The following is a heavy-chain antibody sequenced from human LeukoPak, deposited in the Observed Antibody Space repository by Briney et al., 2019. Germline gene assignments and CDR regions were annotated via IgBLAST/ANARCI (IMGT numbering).Heavy chain of an antibody. CDR1: GYTFTSYY. D-gene: IGHD2-15*01. CDR3: ARDRSTHDY. V-gene: IGHV1-46*01. Sequence: GASVKVSCKASGYTFTSYYMHWVRQAPGQGLEWMGIINPNAGTTSYAQKFQGRVTVTRDTSTSTVYMELSRLRSDDTAVYYCARDRSTHDYWGQGTLVTVSS. CDR2: INPNAGTT. J-gene: IGHJ4*02.